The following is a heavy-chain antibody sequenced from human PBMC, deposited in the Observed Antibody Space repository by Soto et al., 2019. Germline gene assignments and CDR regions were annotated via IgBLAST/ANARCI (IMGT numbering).Heavy chain of an antibody. CDR1: GFTCSSYS. CDR2: ISSNSSTI. V-gene: IGHV3-48*04. CDR3: AKSTGGTANGMDV. D-gene: IGHD2-8*02. J-gene: IGHJ6*02. Sequence: PGGSLRLSCAASGFTCSSYSMNWVRQAPGKGLEWVSYISSNSSTIYYADSVKGRFTISRDNAKNSLYLQMSSLRAEDTALYYCAKSTGGTANGMDVLGQGTTVTGSS.